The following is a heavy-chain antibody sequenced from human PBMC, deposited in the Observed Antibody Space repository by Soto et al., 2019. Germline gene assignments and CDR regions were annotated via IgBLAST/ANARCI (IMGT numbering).Heavy chain of an antibody. CDR2: ISYSGNT. V-gene: IGHV4-38-2*01. CDR3: ARGDYLNRSGYYYFQN. D-gene: IGHD3-22*01. J-gene: IGHJ1*01. CDR1: GYSISSGYY. Sequence: SETLSLTCAVSGYSISSGYYWGWIRQPPGKGLEWIGYISYSGNTAYNPSLSSRLTISLDTSKNHFSLKLHAATAADTAVYYCARGDYLNRSGYYYFQNWGQGTPVNVSA.